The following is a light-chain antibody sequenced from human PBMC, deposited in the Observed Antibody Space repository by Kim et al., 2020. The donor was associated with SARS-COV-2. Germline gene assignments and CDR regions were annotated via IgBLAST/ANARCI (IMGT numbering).Light chain of an antibody. CDR3: QKYNGASWT. V-gene: IGKV1-27*01. Sequence: DIQMTQSPSSLSASVGDRVTITCRASQGISSNVAWYQQKPGDVPKLLIYDASALLSGVPSRFSGSGSGTDFTLTISSLQPEDVATYYCQKYNGASWTFGKENKVEIK. CDR1: QGISSN. J-gene: IGKJ1*01. CDR2: DAS.